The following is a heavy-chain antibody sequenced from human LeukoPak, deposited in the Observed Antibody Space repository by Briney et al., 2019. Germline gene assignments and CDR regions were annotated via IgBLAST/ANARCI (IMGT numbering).Heavy chain of an antibody. Sequence: PSETLSLTCAVSGGSISSSNWWSWVRQPPGKGLEWIGEIYHSGSTNYNPSPKSRVTISVDKSKNQFSLKLSSVTAADTAVYYCARNDYGVRGWFDPWGQGTLVTVSS. CDR3: ARNDYGVRGWFDP. CDR1: GGSISSSNW. CDR2: IYHSGST. D-gene: IGHD4-17*01. J-gene: IGHJ5*02. V-gene: IGHV4-4*02.